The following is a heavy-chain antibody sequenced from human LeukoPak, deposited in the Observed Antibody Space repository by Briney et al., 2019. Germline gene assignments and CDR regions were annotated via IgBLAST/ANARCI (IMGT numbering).Heavy chain of an antibody. J-gene: IGHJ4*02. D-gene: IGHD3-16*02. CDR3: AKDVYDYVWGSYRYSPNYYFDY. CDR2: ISGSGGST. CDR1: GFTFSSYA. V-gene: IGHV3-23*01. Sequence: GGSLRLSCAASGFTFSSYAMSWVRQAPGKGLEWVSAISGSGGSTYYADSVKGRFTISRDNSKNTLYLQMNSLRAEDTAVYYCAKDVYDYVWGSYRYSPNYYFDYWGQGTLVTVSS.